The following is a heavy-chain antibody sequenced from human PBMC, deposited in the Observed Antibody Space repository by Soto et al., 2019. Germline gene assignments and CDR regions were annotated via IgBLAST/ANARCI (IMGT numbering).Heavy chain of an antibody. CDR2: IKSKTDGGTT. D-gene: IGHD3-10*01. CDR1: GLTLTNVF. J-gene: IGHJ4*02. Sequence: EVQLVESGGGLVKPGESLRLSCAASGLTLTNVFMNWVRQAPGKGLEWVGRIKSKTDGGTTDYAAPVRGRFTISRDDSKNTLYLQMNSLNSEDTAVYYCSNGSYYYFDYWGQGTLVTVSS. CDR3: SNGSYYYFDY. V-gene: IGHV3-15*07.